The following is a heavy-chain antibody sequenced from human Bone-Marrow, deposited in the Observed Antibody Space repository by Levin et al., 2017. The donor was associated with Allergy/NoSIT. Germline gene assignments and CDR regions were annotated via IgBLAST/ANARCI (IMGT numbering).Heavy chain of an antibody. CDR3: ARDHNYEKAFDI. D-gene: IGHD4-11*01. CDR2: IYYSGST. CDR1: GGSVSSGRYY. V-gene: IGHV4-61*01. J-gene: IGHJ3*02. Sequence: ASETLSLTCTVSGGSVSSGRYYWSWIRQPPGKGLEWIGYIYYSGSTNYNPSLKSRVTISVDTSKNQFSLNLNSVTAADTAVYYCARDHNYEKAFDIWGQGTMVSVSS.